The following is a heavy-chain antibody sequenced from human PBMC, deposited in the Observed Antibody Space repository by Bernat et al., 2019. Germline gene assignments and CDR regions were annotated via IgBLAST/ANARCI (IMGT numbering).Heavy chain of an antibody. J-gene: IGHJ4*02. V-gene: IGHV3-74*01. CDR1: GFTFSSYW. D-gene: IGHD2/OR15-2a*01. CDR3: ASGISIFQGNVDDS. CDR2: INNDGIIT. Sequence: EVQLVESGGGLIQPGGSLRLSCAASGFTFSSYWMHWVRQAPGKGLVWVSRINNDGIITTYADSVKGRFTSSSDNAKNTLYLQMNSLRAEDTAVYYCASGISIFQGNVDDSWGQGTLVSVSS.